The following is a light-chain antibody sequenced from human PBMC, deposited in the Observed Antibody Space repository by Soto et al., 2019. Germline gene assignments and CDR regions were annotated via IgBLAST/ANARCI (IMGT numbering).Light chain of an antibody. Sequence: DIQMTQSPTTLSASVGDRVTITCRASQRIFTWLAWYQQKPEKAPKVLIYNASNLESGVPSRFSARGSGTEFPLTTGRLQADDFATYYCQQYDSFWTFGQGTKLEVK. CDR3: QQYDSFWT. CDR2: NAS. J-gene: IGKJ1*01. CDR1: QRIFTW. V-gene: IGKV1-5*01.